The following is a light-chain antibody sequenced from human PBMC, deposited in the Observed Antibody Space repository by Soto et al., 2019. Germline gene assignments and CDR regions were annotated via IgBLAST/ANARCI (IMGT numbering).Light chain of an antibody. CDR1: SSDVGGYNY. CDR2: DVS. V-gene: IGLV2-11*01. J-gene: IGLJ2*01. Sequence: QSALTQPRSVSGSPGQSVTISCTGTSSDVGGYNYVSWYQQHPGKAPKLMIYDVSKRPSGVPDRLSGSKSGNTASLTISGLHAREEPDYYSCSYAGSSVVFGGGT. CDR3: CSYAGSSVV.